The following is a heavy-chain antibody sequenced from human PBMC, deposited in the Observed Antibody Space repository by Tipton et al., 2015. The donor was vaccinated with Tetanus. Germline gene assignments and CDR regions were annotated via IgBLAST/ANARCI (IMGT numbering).Heavy chain of an antibody. CDR3: ATMTPVDWYFDL. D-gene: IGHD4-23*01. CDR2: IYYSGST. Sequence: LRLSCSVSGGSISSYFWSWIRQSPGQGLGWIGLIYYSGSTSYNPSLKSRVTISVDTSKNQLSLKWTSVTAADTAVYYCATMTPVDWYFDLWGRGSLVTVSS. CDR1: GGSISSYF. J-gene: IGHJ2*01. V-gene: IGHV4-59*01.